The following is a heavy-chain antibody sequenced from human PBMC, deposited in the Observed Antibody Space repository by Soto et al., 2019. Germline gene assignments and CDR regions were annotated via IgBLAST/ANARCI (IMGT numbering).Heavy chain of an antibody. CDR1: GGSISRSTYS. J-gene: IGHJ5*02. V-gene: IGHV4-39*01. D-gene: IGHD2-2*02. CDR3: GRQVPAAIRLGWFDP. Sequence: SETLSLTCTVSGGSISRSTYSWGWIRQPPGKGLEWIGSIYYSGSTYYRPSLKSRVTISVDTSKNQFSLKLSSVTAADTAVYYCGRQVPAAIRLGWFDPWGQGTLVTVPQ. CDR2: IYYSGST.